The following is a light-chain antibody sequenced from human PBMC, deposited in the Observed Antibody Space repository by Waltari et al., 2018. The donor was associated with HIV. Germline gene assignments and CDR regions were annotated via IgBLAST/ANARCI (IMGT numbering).Light chain of an antibody. Sequence: VSGSPGQSITISCTGTSSDVGGYNYVSWYQQHPGKAPKLMIYEVSNRPSGVSNRFSGSKSGNTASLTISGLQAEDEADYYCSSYTSSSTWVFGGGTKLTVL. CDR1: SSDVGGYNY. CDR3: SSYTSSSTWV. J-gene: IGLJ3*02. CDR2: EVS. V-gene: IGLV2-14*01.